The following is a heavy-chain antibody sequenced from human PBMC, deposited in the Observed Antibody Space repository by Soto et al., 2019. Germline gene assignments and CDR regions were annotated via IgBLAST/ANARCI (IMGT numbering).Heavy chain of an antibody. Sequence: GESLKISCKGSVYSFTSYWIGWVRQMPGKGLEWMGIIYPGDSDTRYSPSFQCQVTISADKSISTAYLQWSSLKASDTAMYYCASHSRQWLWGYYYYGMDVWGQGTTVTVSS. J-gene: IGHJ6*02. CDR3: ASHSRQWLWGYYYYGMDV. D-gene: IGHD6-19*01. CDR1: VYSFTSYW. V-gene: IGHV5-51*01. CDR2: IYPGDSDT.